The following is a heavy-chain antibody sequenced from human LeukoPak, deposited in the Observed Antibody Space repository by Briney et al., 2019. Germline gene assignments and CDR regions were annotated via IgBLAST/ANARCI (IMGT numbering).Heavy chain of an antibody. V-gene: IGHV3-30-3*01. Sequence: GRSLRLSCAASGFTFSSYSMHWVRQAPGKGLEWVAVLSSDGSNKYYADSVKGRFTISRDNSKNTLSLQMNSLRAEDTAVYYYASSPLGMGRDYWGQGTLVTVSS. J-gene: IGHJ4*02. D-gene: IGHD7-27*01. CDR3: ASSPLGMGRDY. CDR1: GFTFSSYS. CDR2: LSSDGSNK.